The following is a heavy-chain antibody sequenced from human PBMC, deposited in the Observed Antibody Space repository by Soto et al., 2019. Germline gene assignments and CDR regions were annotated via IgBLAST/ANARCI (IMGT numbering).Heavy chain of an antibody. CDR3: GKHGGNSAYYYFDY. D-gene: IGHD3-22*01. Sequence: EVQLLESGGGLVQPGGSLRLSCAASGFTFNSYAMNWVLQAPGKGLECVSSISDSGGSTYYADSVKGRFTISRDNSKNTLYLQMNSLRAEDAAVYYCGKHGGNSAYYYFDYWGQGTLVTVSS. J-gene: IGHJ4*02. CDR1: GFTFNSYA. CDR2: ISDSGGST. V-gene: IGHV3-23*01.